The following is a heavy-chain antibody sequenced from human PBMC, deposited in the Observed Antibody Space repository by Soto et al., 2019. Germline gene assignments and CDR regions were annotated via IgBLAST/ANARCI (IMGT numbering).Heavy chain of an antibody. D-gene: IGHD3-10*01. J-gene: IGHJ4*02. CDR1: GGSVRSGNFY. CDR2: IYHSGST. Sequence: SETLSLTCTVSGGSVRSGNFYWSWIRQPPGKGLEWIGYIYHSGSTNYNPSLKSRVSISVDTSKSQFSLKLSSVTAADTAVYYCAKKPDAFGELTFFDYWGQGTLVTVSS. V-gene: IGHV4-61*01. CDR3: AKKPDAFGELTFFDY.